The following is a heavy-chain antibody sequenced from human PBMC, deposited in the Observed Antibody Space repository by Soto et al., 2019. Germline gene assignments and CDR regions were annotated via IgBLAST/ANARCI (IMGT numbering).Heavy chain of an antibody. CDR2: ISSSRSTI. J-gene: IGHJ4*02. D-gene: IGHD2-15*01. V-gene: IGHV3-48*01. Sequence: EVQLVESGGGLVQPGGSLRLSCAASGFPFSSYSMNWVRQAPGKGLEWVSYISSSRSTIYYADSVKGRFTISRDNAKNSLYLQMNSLRAEDTAVYYCARVVRYPPRFDYWGQGTLVTVSS. CDR1: GFPFSSYS. CDR3: ARVVRYPPRFDY.